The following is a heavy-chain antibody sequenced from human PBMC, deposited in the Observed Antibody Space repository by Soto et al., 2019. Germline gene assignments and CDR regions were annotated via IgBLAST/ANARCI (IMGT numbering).Heavy chain of an antibody. Sequence: NWLMQSPSRGLEWLGRTYYRSKWYNDYEVSVKGRITINQDKSKNQFSLQMNSVTPEDTAVYDCARGGPTSLFNRSGTFDFWGKVSLFIVSS. D-gene: IGHD6-25*01. J-gene: IGHJ4*02. CDR2: TYYRSKWYN. CDR3: ARGGPTSLFNRSGTFDF. V-gene: IGHV6-1*01.